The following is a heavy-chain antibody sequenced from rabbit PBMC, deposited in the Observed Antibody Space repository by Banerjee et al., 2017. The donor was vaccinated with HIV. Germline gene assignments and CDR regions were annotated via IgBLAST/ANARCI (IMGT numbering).Heavy chain of an antibody. J-gene: IGHJ4*01. CDR1: GFDFSSNA. Sequence: QEQLVESGGGLVQPEGSLTLTCTASGFDFSSNAMCWVRQAPGKGLEWIACIYADSSSRTYYASWVNGRFTISKTSSTTVTLQMTSLTAADTATYFCARGTYNNGDGLNLWGPGTLVTVS. V-gene: IGHV1S45*01. CDR3: ARGTYNNGDGLNL. D-gene: IGHD2-1*01. CDR2: IYADSSSRT.